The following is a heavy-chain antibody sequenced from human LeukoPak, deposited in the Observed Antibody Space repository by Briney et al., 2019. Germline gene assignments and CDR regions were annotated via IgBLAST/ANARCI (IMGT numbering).Heavy chain of an antibody. J-gene: IGHJ1*01. CDR1: GYTFTGYY. D-gene: IGHD3-22*01. Sequence: ASVKVSCKASGYTFTGYYIHWVRQAPGQGLEWMRRINPNSGGTNYAQKFQGRVTMTRDTSISTAYMELSRLRSDDAAVYYCARYYDSSGYSSEYFQHWGQGTLVTVSS. CDR3: ARYYDSSGYSSEYFQH. V-gene: IGHV1-2*06. CDR2: INPNSGGT.